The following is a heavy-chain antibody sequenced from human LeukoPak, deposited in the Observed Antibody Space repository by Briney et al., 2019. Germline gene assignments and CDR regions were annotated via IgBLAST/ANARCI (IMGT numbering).Heavy chain of an antibody. J-gene: IGHJ4*02. V-gene: IGHV3-72*01. D-gene: IGHD6-6*01. Sequence: GGSLRLSCAASGLSVSSNYMSWVRQAPGKGLEWVGRTRNKANSYTTEYAASVKGRFTISRDDSRNSLYLQMNSLKTEDTAVYYCAAIAARPGVDYWGQGTLVTVSS. CDR1: GLSVSSNY. CDR2: TRNKANSYTT. CDR3: AAIAARPGVDY.